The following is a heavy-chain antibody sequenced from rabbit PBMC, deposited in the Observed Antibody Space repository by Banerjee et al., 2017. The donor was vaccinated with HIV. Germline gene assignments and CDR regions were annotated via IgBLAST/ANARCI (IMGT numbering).Heavy chain of an antibody. CDR1: GIDFSSSYY. J-gene: IGHJ6*01. D-gene: IGHD8-1*01. CDR3: ARGHAGSSWGLDL. Sequence: QQQLEESGGGLVKPGGTLTLTCKASGIDFSSSYYMCWVRQAPGKGLEWIGYVYTGSGVTWSANWVNGRFTISKTSSTTVTLKLNSLTAADTATYFCARGHAGSSWGLDLWGPGTLVTVS. V-gene: IGHV1S43*01. CDR2: VYTGSGVT.